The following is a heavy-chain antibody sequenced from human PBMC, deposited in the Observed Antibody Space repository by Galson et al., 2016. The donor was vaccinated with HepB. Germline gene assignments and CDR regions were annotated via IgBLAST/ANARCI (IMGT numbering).Heavy chain of an antibody. CDR1: GYTFTIFG. J-gene: IGHJ4*02. Sequence: SVKVSCKASGYTFTIFGISWVRQAPGQGLEWMGWISASNGNTNYAQKFQGRVTMTTDTSTSTAYMEPRSLLSDDTAVYYCARSGAEVTTHFDYWGQGTLVTVSS. CDR3: ARSGAEVTTHFDY. V-gene: IGHV1-18*01. D-gene: IGHD4-17*01. CDR2: ISASNGNT.